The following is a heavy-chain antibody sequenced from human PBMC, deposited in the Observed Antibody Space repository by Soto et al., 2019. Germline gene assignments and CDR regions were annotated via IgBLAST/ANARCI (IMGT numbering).Heavy chain of an antibody. CDR1: SVSSNSAA. Sequence: SQTLSLTCAISRDSVSSNSAAWNWIRQPPGKGLEWIGEINHTGGTHYNPSLKSRVTMSVDTSKNQFSLRLSSVTAADTAIYYCATRITVFGLLIPPFDPWGQGTQVTVSS. CDR3: ATRITVFGLLIPPFDP. J-gene: IGHJ5*02. V-gene: IGHV4-34*01. CDR2: INHTGGT. D-gene: IGHD3-3*01.